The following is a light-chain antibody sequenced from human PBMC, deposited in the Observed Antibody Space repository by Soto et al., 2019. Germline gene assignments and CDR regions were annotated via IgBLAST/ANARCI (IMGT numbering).Light chain of an antibody. CDR3: QQYDSYSKT. Sequence: DIQMTQSPSSLSGSVGDRVTITCRASQTISSWLAWYQQKPGKAPKLLIYDASSLRSGVPSRFSGSGSGTEFTLTISTLQPDDFATYYCQQYDSYSKTFGQGTQL. CDR1: QTISSW. J-gene: IGKJ2*01. CDR2: DAS. V-gene: IGKV1-5*01.